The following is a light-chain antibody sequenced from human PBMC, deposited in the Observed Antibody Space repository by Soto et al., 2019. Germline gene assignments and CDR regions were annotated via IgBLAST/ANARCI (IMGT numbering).Light chain of an antibody. J-gene: IGKJ5*01. CDR1: QGVSSN. V-gene: IGKV3-15*01. CDR2: GAS. Sequence: EVVMTQSPATLSVSPGDRATLSCRASQGVSSNLAWYQQKSGQAPRLLIYGASTRATGVPARFSGSGSGTDFTLTISSLEPEDSAVYYCQQRSNSPPWITFGQGTRLEIK. CDR3: QQRSNSPPWIT.